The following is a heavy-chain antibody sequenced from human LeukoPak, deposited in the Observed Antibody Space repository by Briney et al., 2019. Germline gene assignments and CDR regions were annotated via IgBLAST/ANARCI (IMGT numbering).Heavy chain of an antibody. CDR3: ARGAEEYALAFDI. Sequence: SGGSLRLSCAASGFTFSNYWMSWVRQAPGKGLEWVANIKQDGSEKYYVDPVKGRFTISRDNAKNSLYLQMNSLRAEDTAVYYCARGAEEYALAFDIWGQGTMVTVSS. V-gene: IGHV3-7*01. CDR1: GFTFSNYW. CDR2: IKQDGSEK. D-gene: IGHD2/OR15-2a*01. J-gene: IGHJ3*02.